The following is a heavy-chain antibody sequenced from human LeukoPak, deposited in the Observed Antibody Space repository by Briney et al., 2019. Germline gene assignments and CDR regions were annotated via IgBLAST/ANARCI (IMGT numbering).Heavy chain of an antibody. J-gene: IGHJ4*02. CDR3: ARNRGGDHYFDY. CDR1: GYMFTGYY. Sequence: ASVKVSCKASGYMFTGYYMHWLRQAPGQGLECMGRINPDTGRTNYAQNFQGRITMTRDTSISTAYMELSRLRSDDTAVYYYARNRGGDHYFDYWGQGTLVTVSS. D-gene: IGHD2-21*02. CDR2: INPDTGRT. V-gene: IGHV1-2*02.